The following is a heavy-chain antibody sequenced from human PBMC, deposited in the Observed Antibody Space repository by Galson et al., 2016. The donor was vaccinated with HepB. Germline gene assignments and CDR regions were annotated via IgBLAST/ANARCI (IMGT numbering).Heavy chain of an antibody. Sequence: SETLSLTCAVSGGSITTHNWWNWVRQPPGKGLEWIGSIYYSGSTYYNPSLKSRVTISVDTSKNQFSLKLSSVTAADTAVYYCARPSTVTTFYYWGQGTLVTVSS. CDR2: IYYSGST. V-gene: IGHV4-39*01. CDR3: ARPSTVTTFYY. CDR1: GGSITTHNW. D-gene: IGHD4-11*01. J-gene: IGHJ4*02.